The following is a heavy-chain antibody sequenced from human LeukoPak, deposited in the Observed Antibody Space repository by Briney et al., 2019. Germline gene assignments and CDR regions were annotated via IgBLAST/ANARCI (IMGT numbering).Heavy chain of an antibody. D-gene: IGHD3-10*01. CDR1: GYTFTSYG. J-gene: IGHJ4*02. Sequence: ASVKVSCKASGYTFTSYGISWVRQAPGQGLEWMGMINPSGGSTSYAQKFQGRVTVTSDTSTTTVYMELSGLRSDDTAVYYCAREWALSGTGSIGCPYWGQGTLVTVSS. CDR3: AREWALSGTGSIGCPY. V-gene: IGHV1-46*01. CDR2: INPSGGST.